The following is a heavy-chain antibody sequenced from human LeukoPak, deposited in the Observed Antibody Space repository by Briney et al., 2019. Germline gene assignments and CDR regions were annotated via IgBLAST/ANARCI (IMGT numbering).Heavy chain of an antibody. CDR1: GYSISSGYY. D-gene: IGHD2-2*03. J-gene: IGHJ5*02. Sequence: SETLSLTCAVSGYSISSGYYWGWIRQPPGKGLEWIGSINHSGNTYYNPSLKSRAITSADTSKNQSALKLSSVTSADTAVYYCARSWISGPIQESVVWFDTWGQGTLVTVSS. V-gene: IGHV4-38-2*01. CDR3: ARSWISGPIQESVVWFDT. CDR2: INHSGNT.